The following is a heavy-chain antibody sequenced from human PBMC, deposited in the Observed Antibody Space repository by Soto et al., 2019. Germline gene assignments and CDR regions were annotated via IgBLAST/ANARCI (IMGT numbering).Heavy chain of an antibody. CDR1: GGSISSGGYS. CDR2: IYHSGST. J-gene: IGHJ4*02. Sequence: SETLSLTCAVSGGSISSGGYSWSWIRQPPGKGLEWIGYIYHSGSTYYNPSLKSRVTISVDRSKNQFSLKLSSVTAADTAVYYCARGMTTVTTLEYWGQGNLVTVSS. D-gene: IGHD4-4*01. V-gene: IGHV4-30-2*01. CDR3: ARGMTTVTTLEY.